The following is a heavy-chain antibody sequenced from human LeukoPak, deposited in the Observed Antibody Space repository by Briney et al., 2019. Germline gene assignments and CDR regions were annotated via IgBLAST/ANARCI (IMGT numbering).Heavy chain of an antibody. J-gene: IGHJ3*01. CDR1: GFTFSNYA. CDR2: IGGSGGST. D-gene: IGHD7-27*01. V-gene: IGHV3-23*01. CDR3: ARELGRNAFDV. Sequence: GGSLRLSCAASGFTFSNYAMNWVRQAPGEGLEWVSAIGGSGGSTHYADSVEGRFTISRDNSKNTLYLQMNSLRADDTAIYYCARELGRNAFDVWGQGTMVTVSS.